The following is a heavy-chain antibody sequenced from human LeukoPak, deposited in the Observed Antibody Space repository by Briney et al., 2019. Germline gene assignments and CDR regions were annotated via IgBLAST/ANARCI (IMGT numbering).Heavy chain of an antibody. CDR1: GGSISSYY. D-gene: IGHD3-22*01. J-gene: IGHJ4*02. V-gene: IGHV4-59*08. CDR2: IRYSGSA. Sequence: PSETLSLTCTVSGGSISSYYWSWIRRPPGKGLEWIGYIRYSGSANYNPSLRSRVTISIDTSKNQFSLKLSSVTAADTAVYHCARLVYDSRGYYFDYWGQGTLVTVSS. CDR3: ARLVYDSRGYYFDY.